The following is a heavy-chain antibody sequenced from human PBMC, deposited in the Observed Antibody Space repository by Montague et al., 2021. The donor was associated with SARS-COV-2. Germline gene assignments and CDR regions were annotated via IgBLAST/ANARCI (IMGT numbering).Heavy chain of an antibody. J-gene: IGHJ4*02. CDR2: FYYSGVT. CDR1: DVSFSDYS. V-gene: IGHV4-59*08. D-gene: IGHD2-2*01. Sequence: SETLSLTCAVYDVSFSDYSWTWIRQPPGKGLEWIGYFYYSGVTNYNPSLKSRVTMSLDTSKNQFSLRLSSVTAADTAVYYCARGGTRDIVLVPSALDYWGRGIPVTVSS. CDR3: ARGGTRDIVLVPSALDY.